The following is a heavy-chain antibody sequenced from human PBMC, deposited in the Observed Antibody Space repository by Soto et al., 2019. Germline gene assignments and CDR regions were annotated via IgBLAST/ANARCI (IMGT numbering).Heavy chain of an antibody. Sequence: QVQLQESGPGLVTPSQTLSLTCTVSGGSISSGGYYWSWIRQHPGKGLEWIGYIYYSGSTYYNPSLKIRVTISAVTSKNQFSLKLSSVTTADTAVYYCASDRGGYGMDVWGQGTTVTVSS. J-gene: IGHJ6*02. CDR2: IYYSGST. CDR3: ASDRGGYGMDV. D-gene: IGHD2-15*01. V-gene: IGHV4-31*03. CDR1: GGSISSGGYY.